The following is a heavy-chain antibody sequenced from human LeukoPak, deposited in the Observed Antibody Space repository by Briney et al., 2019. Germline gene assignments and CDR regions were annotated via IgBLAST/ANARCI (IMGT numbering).Heavy chain of an antibody. V-gene: IGHV1-2*02. Sequence: ASVKVSCKASGYTFTGYYMHWVRQAPGQGLEWMGWINPNSGGTNYAQKFQGRVTMTRDTSISTAYMELSRLRSDDTAVYYCARDGYSGSYLDHFDYWGQGTVVTVSS. CDR1: GYTFTGYY. J-gene: IGHJ4*02. CDR3: ARDGYSGSYLDHFDY. CDR2: INPNSGGT. D-gene: IGHD1-26*01.